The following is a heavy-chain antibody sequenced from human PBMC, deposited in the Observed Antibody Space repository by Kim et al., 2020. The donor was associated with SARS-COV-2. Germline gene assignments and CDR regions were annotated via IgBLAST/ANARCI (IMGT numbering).Heavy chain of an antibody. CDR1: GYDFTNYG. CDR2: INTDTGNP. J-gene: IGHJ6*02. CDR3: ARDGGYRESGGYYYYYGLDV. V-gene: IGHV7-4-1*02. Sequence: ASVKVSCKASGYDFTNYGMNWVRQAPGQGLEWMGWINTDTGNPTYAPGFEGRFVFSLDTSVRTTYLQISELKAEDTATYYCARDGGYRESGGYYYYYGLDVWGQGTTVTVSS. D-gene: IGHD2-15*01.